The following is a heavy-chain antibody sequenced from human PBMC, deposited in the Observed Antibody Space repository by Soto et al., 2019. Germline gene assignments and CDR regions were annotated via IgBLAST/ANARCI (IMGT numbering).Heavy chain of an antibody. CDR2: IWYDGSNK. CDR1: GFTFSSYG. D-gene: IGHD3-9*01. V-gene: IGHV3-33*01. CDR3: ARDGGDYDILTGYTYYYGMDV. J-gene: IGHJ6*02. Sequence: QVQLVESGGGVVQPGRSLRLSCAASGFTFSSYGMHWVRQAPGKGLEWVAVIWYDGSNKYYADSVKGRFTISRDNSKNTLYLQMNSLRAEDTAVYYCARDGGDYDILTGYTYYYGMDVWGQGTTVTVSS.